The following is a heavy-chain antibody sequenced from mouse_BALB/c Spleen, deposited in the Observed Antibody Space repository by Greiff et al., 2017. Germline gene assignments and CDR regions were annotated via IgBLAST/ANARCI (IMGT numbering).Heavy chain of an antibody. D-gene: IGHD3-2*02. CDR2: INPSSGYT. V-gene: IGHV1-4*01. CDR1: GYTFTSYT. Sequence: QVQLQQSGAELARPGASVKMSCKASGYTFTSYTMHWVKQRPGQGLEWIGYINPSSGYTNYNQKFKDKATLTADKSSSTAYMQLSSLTSEDSAVYYCASSDEGYAMDYWGQGTSVTVSS. CDR3: ASSDEGYAMDY. J-gene: IGHJ4*01.